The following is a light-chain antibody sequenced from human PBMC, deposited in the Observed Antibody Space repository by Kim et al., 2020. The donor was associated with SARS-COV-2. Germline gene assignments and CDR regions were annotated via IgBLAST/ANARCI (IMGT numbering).Light chain of an antibody. Sequence: EIVLTQSPGTLSLSPGERATLSCRASQSVSSSYLAWYQQKPGQAPRLLIYGASSRATGIPDRFSGSGSGTDFTLTISRLEPEDFAVYYCQRCGSAPPFGEGTKMDIK. V-gene: IGKV3-20*01. CDR3: QRCGSAPP. J-gene: IGKJ1*01. CDR2: GAS. CDR1: QSVSSSY.